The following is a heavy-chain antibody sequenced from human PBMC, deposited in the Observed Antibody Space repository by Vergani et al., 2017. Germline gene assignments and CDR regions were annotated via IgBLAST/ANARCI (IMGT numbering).Heavy chain of an antibody. D-gene: IGHD6-19*01. CDR3: PRQSNVEWLVKVGTIDP. CDR1: GASIRSSNYY. V-gene: IGHV4-39*01. J-gene: IGHJ5*02. Sequence: QLQLQESGPGLVKPSATLSLTCSVSGASIRSSNYYWGWIRQPPGKGLEWIASIYYSGSTYYNPSLQSRVTISVDTYKNQFSLKLSSVTAADTAFYFCPRQSNVEWLVKVGTIDPWGQGSLVTVSS. CDR2: IYYSGST.